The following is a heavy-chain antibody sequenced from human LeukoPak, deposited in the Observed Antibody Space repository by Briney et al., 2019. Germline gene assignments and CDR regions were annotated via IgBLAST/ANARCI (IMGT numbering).Heavy chain of an antibody. CDR3: ARRGAAIGALDY. V-gene: IGHV1-2*02. CDR2: INPNSGGT. D-gene: IGHD2-2*01. Sequence: GASVKVSCKASGYTFTGYYMHWVRQAPGQGLEWMGWINPNSGGTSYAQKFQGRVTMTRDTSISTAYMELSRLRSDDTAVYYCARRGAAIGALDYWGQGTLVTVSS. CDR1: GYTFTGYY. J-gene: IGHJ4*02.